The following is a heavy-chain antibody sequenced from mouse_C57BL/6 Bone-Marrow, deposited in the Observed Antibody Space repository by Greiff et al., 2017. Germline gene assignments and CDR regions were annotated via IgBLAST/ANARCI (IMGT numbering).Heavy chain of an antibody. CDR3: ARRGWDVGFAY. J-gene: IGHJ3*01. CDR2: ISSGSSTV. V-gene: IGHV5-17*01. CDR1: GFTFSDYG. Sequence: EVKLMESGGGLVKPGGSLKLSCAASGFTFSDYGMHWVRQAPEKGLEWVAYISSGSSTVYYADTVKGRFTISRANAKNTLFLQMTSLRSEDTAMYYGARRGWDVGFAYWGQGTLVTVSA. D-gene: IGHD4-1*01.